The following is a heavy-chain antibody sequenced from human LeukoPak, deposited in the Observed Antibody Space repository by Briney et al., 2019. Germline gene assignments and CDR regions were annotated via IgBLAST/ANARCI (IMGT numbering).Heavy chain of an antibody. CDR1: GFTFSSYG. CDR3: AKELTVGTSIFDY. D-gene: IGHD4-23*01. CDR2: ISYDGSNE. J-gene: IGHJ4*02. V-gene: IGHV3-30*18. Sequence: GGSLRLSCAASGFTFSSYGVHWVRPAPGKGLECVAVISYDGSNEYYADSVKGRFTISRDNSKNTLYLQMNTLRPEDTAVYYCAKELTVGTSIFDYWGQGTLVTVSS.